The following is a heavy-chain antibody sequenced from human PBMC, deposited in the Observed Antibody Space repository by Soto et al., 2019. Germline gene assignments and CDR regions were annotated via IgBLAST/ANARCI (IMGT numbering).Heavy chain of an antibody. D-gene: IGHD7-27*01. CDR1: GGSISSSSYY. CDR3: ASLTGGEIDY. CDR2: IYYSGST. Sequence: SETLSLTCTVSGGSISSSSYYWGWIRQPPGKGLEWIGSIYYSGSTYYNPSLKSRVTISVDTSKNQFSLKLSSVTAADTAVYYCASLTGGEIDYWGQGTLVTVSS. J-gene: IGHJ4*02. V-gene: IGHV4-39*01.